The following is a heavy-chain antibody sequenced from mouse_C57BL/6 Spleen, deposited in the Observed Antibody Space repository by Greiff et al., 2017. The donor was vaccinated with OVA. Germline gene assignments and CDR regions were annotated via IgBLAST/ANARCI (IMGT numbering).Heavy chain of an antibody. Sequence: EVQLQQSGPELVKPGASVKIPCKASGYTFTDYNMDWVKQSHGKSLEWIGDINPNNGGTIYNQKFKGKATLTVDKSSSTAYMELRSLTSEDTAVYYCARCGYSNLYWYFDVWGTGTTVTVSS. V-gene: IGHV1-18*01. CDR1: GYTFTDYN. CDR2: INPNNGGT. J-gene: IGHJ1*03. CDR3: ARCGYSNLYWYFDV. D-gene: IGHD2-5*01.